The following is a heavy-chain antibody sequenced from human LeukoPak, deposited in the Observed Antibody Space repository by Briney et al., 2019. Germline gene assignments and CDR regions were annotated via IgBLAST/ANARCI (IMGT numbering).Heavy chain of an antibody. J-gene: IGHJ6*03. Sequence: SETLSLTCAVSGGSISSSNWWSWVRQPPGKGLGWIGEIYHSGSTNYNPSLKSRVTTSVDKSKNQFSLKLSSVTAADTAVYYCARVSKYYPDSSGAPPVPMDVWGKGTTVTVSS. D-gene: IGHD3-22*01. CDR3: ARVSKYYPDSSGAPPVPMDV. V-gene: IGHV4-4*02. CDR1: GGSISSSNW. CDR2: IYHSGST.